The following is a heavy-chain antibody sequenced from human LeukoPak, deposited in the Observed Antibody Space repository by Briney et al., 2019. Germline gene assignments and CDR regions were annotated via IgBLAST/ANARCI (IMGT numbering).Heavy chain of an antibody. V-gene: IGHV3-23*01. J-gene: IGHJ4*02. CDR3: ARGKYYYDSTGYYPGGDY. D-gene: IGHD3-22*01. Sequence: GGSLRLSCAASGFTFSSYAMSWVRQAPGKGLEWVSAISGSGGSTYYADSVKGRFTISRDNSKNSLYLQMNSLRAEDTAVYYCARGKYYYDSTGYYPGGDYWGQGTLVTVSS. CDR2: ISGSGGST. CDR1: GFTFSSYA.